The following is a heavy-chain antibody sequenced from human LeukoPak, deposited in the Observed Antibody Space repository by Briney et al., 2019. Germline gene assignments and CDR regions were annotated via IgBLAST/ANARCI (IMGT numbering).Heavy chain of an antibody. CDR3: ATELSASYSFYYYGMDV. V-gene: IGHV3-48*03. CDR2: ISSSGSSV. D-gene: IGHD1-26*01. CDR1: GFTFNSHE. J-gene: IGHJ6*02. Sequence: PGGSLRLSCAASGFTFNSHEMNWVRQAPGKGLEWLSYISSSGSSVNYADSVKGRFTVSRDNAKNSLYLQMRGLTVEDTAIYYCATELSASYSFYYYGMDVWGQGTTVTVSS.